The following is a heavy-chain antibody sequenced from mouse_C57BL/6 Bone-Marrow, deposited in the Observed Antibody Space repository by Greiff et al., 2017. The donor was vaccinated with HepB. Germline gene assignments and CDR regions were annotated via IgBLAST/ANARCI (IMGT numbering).Heavy chain of an antibody. CDR2: IYPGSGST. J-gene: IGHJ2*01. CDR1: GYTFTSYW. D-gene: IGHD1-1*01. CDR3: AEGPYYYGSSFDY. Sequence: VKLQQPGAELVKPGASVKMSCKASGYTFTSYWITWVKQRPGQGLEWIGDIYPGSGSTNYNEKFKSKATLTVDTSSSTAYMQLSSLTSEDSAVYYCAEGPYYYGSSFDYWGQGTTLTVSS. V-gene: IGHV1-55*01.